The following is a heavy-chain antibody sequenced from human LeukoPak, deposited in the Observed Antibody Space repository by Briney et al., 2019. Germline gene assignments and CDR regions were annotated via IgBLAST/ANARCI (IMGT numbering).Heavy chain of an antibody. J-gene: IGHJ4*02. CDR1: GGSINSYY. Sequence: SETLSLTCTVSGGSINSYYWSWIRQPAGKGLEWIGRIYSSGSTNYNPSLKSRVTMSVDTSKNQFSLQVSSVTAADTAVYYCARGWPLGYFDYWGQGTLVTVSS. CDR3: ARGWPLGYFDY. V-gene: IGHV4-4*07. CDR2: IYSSGST. D-gene: IGHD7-27*01.